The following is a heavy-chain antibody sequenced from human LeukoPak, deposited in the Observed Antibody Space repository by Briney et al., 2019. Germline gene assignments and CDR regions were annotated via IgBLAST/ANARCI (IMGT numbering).Heavy chain of an antibody. D-gene: IGHD1-1*01. V-gene: IGHV1-2*02. J-gene: IGHJ4*02. Sequence: ASAKVSCKASGYTFTGYYMHWVRQAPGQGLEWMGWINPNSGGTNYAQKFQGRVTMTRDTSISTAYMELSRLRSDDTAVYYCARDDSVVQLGTFDYWGQGTLVTVSS. CDR2: INPNSGGT. CDR1: GYTFTGYY. CDR3: ARDDSVVQLGTFDY.